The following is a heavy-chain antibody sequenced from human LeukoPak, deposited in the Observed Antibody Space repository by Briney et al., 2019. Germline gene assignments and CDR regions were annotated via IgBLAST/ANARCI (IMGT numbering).Heavy chain of an antibody. CDR3: ARLGSAWSEADY. CDR1: GESFGGYY. J-gene: IGHJ4*02. Sequence: SETLSLTCAVYGESFGGYYWSWIRQPPGKGLEWIGEINHSGTTNYNPSLKSRVTISVDTSKNHLALKVRSVTAADTGVYYCARLGSAWSEADYWGQGTLVTVSS. V-gene: IGHV4-34*01. CDR2: INHSGTT. D-gene: IGHD6-19*01.